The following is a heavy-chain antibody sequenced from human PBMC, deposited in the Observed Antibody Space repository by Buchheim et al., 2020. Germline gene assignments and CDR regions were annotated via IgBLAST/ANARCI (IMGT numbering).Heavy chain of an antibody. Sequence: QVQLQESGSGLVKPSQTLSLTCAVSGGSISSGGYSWSWIRQPPGKGLEWIGYIYHSGSTYYNPSLKSRVTISVDRSKNQFSLKLSSVTAADTAVYYCARLGSSWYSPGSFDYWGQGTL. CDR2: IYHSGST. J-gene: IGHJ4*02. V-gene: IGHV4-30-2*01. CDR1: GGSISSGGYS. CDR3: ARLGSSWYSPGSFDY. D-gene: IGHD6-13*01.